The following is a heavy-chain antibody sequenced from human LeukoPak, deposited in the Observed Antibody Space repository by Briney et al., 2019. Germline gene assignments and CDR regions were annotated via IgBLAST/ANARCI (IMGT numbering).Heavy chain of an antibody. J-gene: IGHJ4*02. Sequence: GGSLRLSCAASGFIFSTYAMSWVRQAPGKGLEWVSAISSSGGYTYYADSVKGRFTISRDNSKNTLYPQMNSLRAEDTAVYYCARSVSSRFTSPRRPYYFDSWGQGTLVTVSS. CDR1: GFIFSTYA. D-gene: IGHD3-10*01. V-gene: IGHV3-23*01. CDR2: ISSSGGYT. CDR3: ARSVSSRFTSPRRPYYFDS.